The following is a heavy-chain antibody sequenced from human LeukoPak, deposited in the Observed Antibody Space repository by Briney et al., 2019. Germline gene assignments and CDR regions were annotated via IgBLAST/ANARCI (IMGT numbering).Heavy chain of an antibody. CDR1: GGSISSGSYY. D-gene: IGHD6-6*01. V-gene: IGHV4-61*02. CDR3: ARARSIAAIYYFDY. CDR2: IYTSGST. Sequence: PSQTLSLTCTVSGGSISSGSYYWSWIRQPAGKGLEWIGRIYTSGSTNYNPSLKSRVTISVDTSKNQFSLKLSSVTAADTAVYYCARARSIAAIYYFDYWAREPWSPSPQ. J-gene: IGHJ4*02.